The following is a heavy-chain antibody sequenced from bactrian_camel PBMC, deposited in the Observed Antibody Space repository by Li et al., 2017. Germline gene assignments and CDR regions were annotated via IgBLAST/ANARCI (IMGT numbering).Heavy chain of an antibody. Sequence: HVQLVESGGDSVQTGESLRLSCVLSGASISTTCMAWFRQSPEKEREGVAACVWGTCPYSSESVRGRFTISLDNANNSVYLLMNSLKPEDTGTYYCAADLARYCGAFSGFFARASWGQGTQVTVS. D-gene: IGHD2*01. CDR1: GASISTTC. CDR2: CVWGTCP. V-gene: IGHV3S53*01. J-gene: IGHJ4*01. CDR3: AADLARYCGAFSGFFARAS.